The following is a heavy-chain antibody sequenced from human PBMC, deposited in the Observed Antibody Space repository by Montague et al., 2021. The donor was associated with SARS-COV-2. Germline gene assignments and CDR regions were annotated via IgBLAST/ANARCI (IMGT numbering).Heavy chain of an antibody. CDR2: ISYDGSNK. V-gene: IGHV3-30*04. D-gene: IGHD3-3*01. J-gene: IGHJ6*02. CDR1: GFTFSSYA. Sequence: SRILSFSASGFTFSSYAMHWVRQAPGKGLEWVAVISYDGSNKYYADSVKGRFTISRDNSKNTLYLQMNSLRAEDTAVYYCARDFLPLLAYYYGMDVWGQGTTVTVSS. CDR3: ARDFLPLLAYYYGMDV.